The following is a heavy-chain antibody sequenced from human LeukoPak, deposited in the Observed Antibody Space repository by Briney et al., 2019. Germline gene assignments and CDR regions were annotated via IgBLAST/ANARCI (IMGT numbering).Heavy chain of an antibody. Sequence: SETLSLTCTVSGVSISSSNSYWGWIRQPPGKGLEWIGSIYYSGNTYYNASLKSQVSISIDTSKNQFSLSLSSVTAADTAVYYCARDRFSGYGFDYWGQGTLVAVSS. CDR3: ARDRFSGYGFDY. CDR2: IYYSGNT. J-gene: IGHJ4*02. CDR1: GVSISSSNSY. D-gene: IGHD3-22*01. V-gene: IGHV4-39*07.